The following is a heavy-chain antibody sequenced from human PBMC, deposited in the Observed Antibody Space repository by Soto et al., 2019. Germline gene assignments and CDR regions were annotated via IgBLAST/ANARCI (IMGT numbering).Heavy chain of an antibody. V-gene: IGHV1-18*01. J-gene: IGHJ4*02. CDR2: ISAYNGNT. Sequence: ASVKVSCKASGYTFTSYGISWVRQAPGQGLEWMGWISAYNGNTNYAQKLQGRVTMTTDTSTSTAYIELRSLRSDDTAVYYCARGPIDCGGDCYSDYWGQGTLVTVSS. CDR1: GYTFTSYG. D-gene: IGHD2-21*02. CDR3: ARGPIDCGGDCYSDY.